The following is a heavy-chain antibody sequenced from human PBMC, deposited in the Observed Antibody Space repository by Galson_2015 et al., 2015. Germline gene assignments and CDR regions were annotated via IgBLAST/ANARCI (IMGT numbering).Heavy chain of an antibody. Sequence: SLRLSCAASGFTFSGYAMSWVRQAPGKGLEWVSAISKSGRDTYYADSVKGRFTISRDNSKNTLYLQMNSLRAEDTAVYYCAKGRESGGYSYGDFDYWGRGTLVTVSS. CDR1: GFTFSGYA. CDR3: AKGRESGGYSYGDFDY. V-gene: IGHV3-23*01. CDR2: ISKSGRDT. J-gene: IGHJ4*02. D-gene: IGHD5-18*01.